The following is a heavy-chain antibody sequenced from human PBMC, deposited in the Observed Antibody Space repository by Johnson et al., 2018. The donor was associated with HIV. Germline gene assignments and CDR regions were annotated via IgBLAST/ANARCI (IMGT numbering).Heavy chain of an antibody. CDR3: AFESGSYFRHAFDV. D-gene: IGHD1-26*01. CDR1: RFTFSNDA. CDR2: SSGSGGST. V-gene: IGHV3-23*04. Sequence: VQLVESGGGVLQPGRSLRLSCAVSRFTFSNDAMYWVRQAPGRGLEWVSTSSGSGGSTYYANSVKGRFTISRDTSKNTLYLQMNSLRSEDTAVYSCAFESGSYFRHAFDVWGQGTMVTVSS. J-gene: IGHJ3*01.